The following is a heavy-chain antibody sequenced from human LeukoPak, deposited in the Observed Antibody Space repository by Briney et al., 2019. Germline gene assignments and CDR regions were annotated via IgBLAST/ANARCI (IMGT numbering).Heavy chain of an antibody. CDR2: IYYSGST. Sequence: PSETLSLTXTVSGGSISSSSYYWGWIRQPPGKGLEWIGSIYYSGSTYYNPSLKSRVTISVDTSKNQFSLKLSSVTAADTAVYYCARVASFSRGNTEDYFDYWGQGTLVTVSS. D-gene: IGHD3-16*01. J-gene: IGHJ4*02. CDR3: ARVASFSRGNTEDYFDY. V-gene: IGHV4-39*01. CDR1: GGSISSSSYY.